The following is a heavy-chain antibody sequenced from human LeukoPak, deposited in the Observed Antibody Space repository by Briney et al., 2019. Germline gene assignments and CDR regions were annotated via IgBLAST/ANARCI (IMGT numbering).Heavy chain of an antibody. D-gene: IGHD6-19*01. CDR3: ARQWQWLVINYYCYGMDV. V-gene: IGHV4-39*01. J-gene: IGHJ6*02. CDR2: IYYSGST. CDR1: GGSISSSSYY. Sequence: SETLSLTCTVSGGSISSSSYYWGWIRQPPGKGLEWIGSIYYSGSTYYNPALTSRVTISVDTSKILFSLKLSSVTAADTAVYYCARQWQWLVINYYCYGMDVWGQGTTVTVSS.